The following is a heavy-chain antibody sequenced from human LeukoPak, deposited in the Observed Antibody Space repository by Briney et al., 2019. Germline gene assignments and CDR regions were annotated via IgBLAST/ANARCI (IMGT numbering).Heavy chain of an antibody. J-gene: IGHJ4*02. CDR3: ARLQWLSTPFFDY. V-gene: IGHV4-39*07. CDR2: VYTSGST. CDR1: GGSISSSRYY. D-gene: IGHD6-19*01. Sequence: PSETLSLTCTVSGGSISSSRYYWGWIRQPPGKGLDWIGSVYTSGSTNYNPSLKSRVNISLDTPKNQFSLKLISVTAADTAVYFCARLQWLSTPFFDYWGQGTLVTVSS.